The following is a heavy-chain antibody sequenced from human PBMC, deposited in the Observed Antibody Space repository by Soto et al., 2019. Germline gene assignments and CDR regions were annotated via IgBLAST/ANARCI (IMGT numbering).Heavy chain of an antibody. Sequence: VKVSCKASGGTFSSYAISWVRQAPGQGLEWMGGIIPIFGTANYAQKFQGRVTITADESTSTAYMELSSLRSEDTAVYYCARERDIVVVPAAIHYGMDVWGQGTTVTVSS. CDR1: GGTFSSYA. CDR3: ARERDIVVVPAAIHYGMDV. V-gene: IGHV1-69*01. D-gene: IGHD2-2*01. J-gene: IGHJ6*02. CDR2: IIPIFGTA.